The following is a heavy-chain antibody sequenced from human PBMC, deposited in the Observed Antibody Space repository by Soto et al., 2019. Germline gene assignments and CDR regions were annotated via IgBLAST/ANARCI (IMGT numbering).Heavy chain of an antibody. CDR1: GFTFSSYA. CDR2: ISYDGGNK. Sequence: QVQLVESGGGVVQPGRSLRLSCAASGFTFSSYAMHWVRQAPGKGLEWVAVISYDGGNKYYADSVKGRFTISRDNSKNTLYLQMNSLRAEDTAVYYCARDYYYDSSAVLDYWGQGTLVTVSS. D-gene: IGHD3-22*01. CDR3: ARDYYYDSSAVLDY. V-gene: IGHV3-30-3*01. J-gene: IGHJ4*02.